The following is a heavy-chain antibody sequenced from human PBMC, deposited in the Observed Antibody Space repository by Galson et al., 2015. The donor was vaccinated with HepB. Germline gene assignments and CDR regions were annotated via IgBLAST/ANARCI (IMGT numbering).Heavy chain of an antibody. CDR1: GFTFSSYG. CDR3: ARDGDTSGYYGIFDY. J-gene: IGHJ4*02. Sequence: SLRLSCAASGFTFSSYGIHWVRQAPGKGLEWVSVIWYHGRDQYYADSVTGRFTVSRDQSKNTVYLQMNSLRAEDTGLYFCARDGDTSGYYGIFDYWGQGALVTVSS. V-gene: IGHV3-33*01. CDR2: IWYHGRDQ. D-gene: IGHD3-22*01.